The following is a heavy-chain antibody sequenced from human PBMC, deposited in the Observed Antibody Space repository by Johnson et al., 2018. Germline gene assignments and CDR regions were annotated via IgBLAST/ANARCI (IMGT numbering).Heavy chain of an antibody. CDR1: GFTFSTYW. J-gene: IGHJ6*02. Sequence: VQLQESGGGLVQPGGSLRISCAASGFTFSTYWMHWVRQAPGKGLVWVSRINRDGRKTGYAESVKGRFTISRDNAKNTLYLQMNSLRGEDTAVYYCARSYYYESSGHRDYYGMDVWGQGTTVTVSS. CDR2: INRDGRKT. D-gene: IGHD3-22*01. V-gene: IGHV3-74*01. CDR3: ARSYYYESSGHRDYYGMDV.